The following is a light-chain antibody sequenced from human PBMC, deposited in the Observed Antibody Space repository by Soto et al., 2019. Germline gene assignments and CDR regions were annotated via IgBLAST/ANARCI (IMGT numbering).Light chain of an antibody. Sequence: EIGLTHSPVTLSLSPGERATLSCRASQTVTSAYMAWYQQKPGQAPNLLIYAASTRAVGIPDRFSASGSGTDFTLTISRLEPEDFAVYYCQQYSESPRTFGQGTKVDIK. J-gene: IGKJ1*01. CDR1: QTVTSAY. CDR2: AAS. V-gene: IGKV3-20*01. CDR3: QQYSESPRT.